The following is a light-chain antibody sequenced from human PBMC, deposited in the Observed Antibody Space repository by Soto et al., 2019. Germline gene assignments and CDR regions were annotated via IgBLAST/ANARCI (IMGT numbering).Light chain of an antibody. CDR3: QQYDRSPYT. CDR2: GAS. V-gene: IGKV3-20*01. CDR1: QSVSSNY. J-gene: IGKJ2*01. Sequence: EIVLTQSPGTLSLSPGERATLSCRASQSVSSNYLAWYQQKPGQAPRLLISGASSRATGIPDRFSGSGAGTDFALTISRLEPEDFAVYYCQQYDRSPYTFGQGTKVDIK.